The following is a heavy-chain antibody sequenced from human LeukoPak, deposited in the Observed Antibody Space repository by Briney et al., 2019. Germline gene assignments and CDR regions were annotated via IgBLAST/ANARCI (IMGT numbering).Heavy chain of an antibody. Sequence: PGGSLRLSCAASGFTFSSYAMSWVRQAPGKGLEWVSLIHSGGSTNYADSVKGRFTISRDNSKNTLDLQMNSLRAEDTAVYYCARLPGYSSGYFDLWGRGTLVTVSS. J-gene: IGHJ2*01. CDR1: GFTFSSYA. CDR3: ARLPGYSSGYFDL. V-gene: IGHV3-66*04. CDR2: IHSGGST. D-gene: IGHD3-22*01.